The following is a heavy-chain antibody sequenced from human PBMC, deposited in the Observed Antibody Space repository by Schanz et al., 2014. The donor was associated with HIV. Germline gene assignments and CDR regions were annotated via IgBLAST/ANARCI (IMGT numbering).Heavy chain of an antibody. CDR3: TRAYCGADCSRFYYYGTDV. V-gene: IGHV1-69*01. Sequence: QVRLVQSGAEVKKPGSSVKVSCKASGGTFSSFGISWVRQARGQGLEWMGGINPIYGIANYAQKFQGRVTITADESTSTAYMELSGLRSEDTAVYYCTRAYCGADCSRFYYYGTDVWGQGTTVTVSS. CDR1: GGTFSSFG. D-gene: IGHD2-21*02. J-gene: IGHJ6*02. CDR2: INPIYGIA.